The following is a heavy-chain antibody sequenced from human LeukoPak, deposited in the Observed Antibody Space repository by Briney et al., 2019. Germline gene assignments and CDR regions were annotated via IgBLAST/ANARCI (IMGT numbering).Heavy chain of an antibody. D-gene: IGHD6-13*01. V-gene: IGHV1-2*02. J-gene: IGHJ4*02. CDR3: ARVGVAAADPFDY. Sequence: ASVKVSCKTSGYTFITYYMHWVRQAPGQGLEWMGWINPNSGGTNYAPKLQGRVTMTRDTSISTAYMDLGRLTSDDTAVYYCARVGVAAADPFDYWGQGTLVTVSS. CDR1: GYTFITYY. CDR2: INPNSGGT.